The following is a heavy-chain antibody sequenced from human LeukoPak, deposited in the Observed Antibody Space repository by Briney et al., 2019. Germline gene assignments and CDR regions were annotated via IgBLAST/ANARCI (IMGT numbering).Heavy chain of an antibody. J-gene: IGHJ4*02. Sequence: GESLKISCKGSGYSFSSYWIGWVRQMPGKGLGWRGMIYPGDSDNRYSPSFQGQVTIFADKSISTAYLQWSSLKASDTAMYYWAGRAYCGGDCYLDCWGQGTLVTVSS. CDR2: IYPGDSDN. D-gene: IGHD2-21*02. V-gene: IGHV5-51*01. CDR3: AGRAYCGGDCYLDC. CDR1: GYSFSSYW.